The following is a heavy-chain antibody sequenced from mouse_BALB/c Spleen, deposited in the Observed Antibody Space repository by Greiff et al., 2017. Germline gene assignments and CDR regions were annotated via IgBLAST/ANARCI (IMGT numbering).Heavy chain of an antibody. J-gene: IGHJ1*01. CDR2: IWGDGST. D-gene: IGHD1-2*01. CDR3: ARAPSLLRRYFDV. CDR1: GFSLTGYG. V-gene: IGHV2-6-7*01. Sequence: QVQLQQSGPGLVAPSQSLSITCTVSGFSLTGYGVNWVRQPPGKGLEWLGMIWGDGSTDYNSALKSRLSISKDNSKSQVFLKMNSLQTDDTARYYCARAPSLLRRYFDVWGAGTTVTVSS.